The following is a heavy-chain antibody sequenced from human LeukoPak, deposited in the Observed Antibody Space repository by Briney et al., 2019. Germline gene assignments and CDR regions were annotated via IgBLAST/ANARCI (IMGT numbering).Heavy chain of an antibody. CDR1: GYTFTSYG. D-gene: IGHD2-2*02. Sequence: GASVKVSCKASGYTFTSYGISWVRQASGQGLEWMGWISANNGNTNYAQKLQGRVTMTTDTSTSTAYMELRSLRSDDTAVYYCARASVVVPAAISDYWGQGTLVTVSS. CDR3: ARASVVVPAAISDY. V-gene: IGHV1-18*01. CDR2: ISANNGNT. J-gene: IGHJ4*02.